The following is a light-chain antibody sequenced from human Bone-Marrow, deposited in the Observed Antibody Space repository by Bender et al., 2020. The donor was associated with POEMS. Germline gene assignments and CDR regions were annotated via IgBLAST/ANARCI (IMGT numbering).Light chain of an antibody. Sequence: QSALTQPASVSASPGQSITISCTGISSDLGDSNYVSWYQHHPGKAPQLLIYDVFSRPSEVSDRFSGSTSGNTASLTISGLQAEDEADYYCASSTATNLISFGGGTRLTVL. V-gene: IGLV2-14*01. J-gene: IGLJ2*01. CDR1: SSDLGDSNY. CDR2: DVF. CDR3: ASSTATNLIS.